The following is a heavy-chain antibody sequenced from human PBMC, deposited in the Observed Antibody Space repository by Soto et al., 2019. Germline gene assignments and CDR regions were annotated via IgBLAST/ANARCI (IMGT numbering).Heavy chain of an antibody. V-gene: IGHV4-39*01. Sequence: QLQLQESGPGLVKPSETLSLTCTVSGGSISSSSYYWGWIRQPPGKGLEWIGSIYYSGSTYYNPSLKSRVTISVDTPNNQFSLKLSSVTAADTAVSYCAKGGSGSYSNAFDIWGQGTMVTVSS. J-gene: IGHJ3*02. CDR3: AKGGSGSYSNAFDI. D-gene: IGHD3-10*01. CDR1: GGSISSSSYY. CDR2: IYYSGST.